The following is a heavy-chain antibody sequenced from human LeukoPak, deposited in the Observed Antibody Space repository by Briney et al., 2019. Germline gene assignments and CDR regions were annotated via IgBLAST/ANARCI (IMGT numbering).Heavy chain of an antibody. CDR1: GFTFSSYG. J-gene: IGHJ3*02. D-gene: IGHD2-2*01. Sequence: PGGSLRLSCAASGFTFSSYGMHWVRKAPGKGRGWVPVFGVNGSNKDYADSVKGRSTISRDNSKNALYLQMNSLRAEDTAVYYCAREFYCSSTSCPPDAFDIWGEGTMVTVSS. V-gene: IGHV3-33*01. CDR2: FGVNGSNK. CDR3: AREFYCSSTSCPPDAFDI.